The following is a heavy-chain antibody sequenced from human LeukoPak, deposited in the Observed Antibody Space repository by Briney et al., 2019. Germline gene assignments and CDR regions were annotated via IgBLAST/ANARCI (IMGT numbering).Heavy chain of an antibody. Sequence: HPGGSLRLSCAASGFTFSSYWMSWVRQAPGKGLEWVANIKQDGSEKYYVDSVKGRFTISRDNAKNSLYLQMNSLRAEDTAVYYCARDLNYYDSSGYFDYWGQGTLVTASS. CDR3: ARDLNYYDSSGYFDY. J-gene: IGHJ4*02. V-gene: IGHV3-7*01. D-gene: IGHD3-22*01. CDR2: IKQDGSEK. CDR1: GFTFSSYW.